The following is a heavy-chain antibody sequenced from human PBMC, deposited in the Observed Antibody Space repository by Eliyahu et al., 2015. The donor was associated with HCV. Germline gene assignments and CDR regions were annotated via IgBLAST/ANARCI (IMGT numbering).Heavy chain of an antibody. CDR1: GFTFXSYX. CDR3: ARSLRPGYCSGGSCYEGHWFDP. CDR2: ISSNGGST. J-gene: IGHJ5*02. D-gene: IGHD2-15*01. V-gene: IGHV3-64*01. Sequence: EVQLVESGGGLVQPGGSLRLSCAASGFTFXSYXMPWXRQAPGKGLEYVSAISSNGGSTYYANSVKGRFTISRDNSKNTLYLQMGSLRAEDMAVYYCARSLRPGYCSGGSCYEGHWFDPWGQGTLVTVSS.